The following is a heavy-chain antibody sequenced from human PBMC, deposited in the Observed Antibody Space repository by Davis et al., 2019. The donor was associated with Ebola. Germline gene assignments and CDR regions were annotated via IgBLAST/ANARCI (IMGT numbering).Heavy chain of an antibody. CDR1: GFTFGNYP. CDR2: IGGSGGNI. V-gene: IGHV3-23*01. CDR3: TKDQYDSHGADS. D-gene: IGHD3-22*01. J-gene: IGHJ4*02. Sequence: PGGSLRLSCAASGFTFGNYPMSWVRQAPGKGLERVSVIGGSGGNIYYAGSVKGRFTISRDNPKNTLFLQMNSLRVEDTALYYCTKDQYDSHGADSWGQGTLVTVSP.